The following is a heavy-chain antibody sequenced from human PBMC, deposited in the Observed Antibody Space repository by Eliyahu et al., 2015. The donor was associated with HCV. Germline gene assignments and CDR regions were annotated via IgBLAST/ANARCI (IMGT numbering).Heavy chain of an antibody. Sequence: QVQLQESGPGLVKPSETLSLTCTVSXGSIPTYCWSWLRQPPGKGXEWIGYIHYSGSTNYNPSLKXRVTISLDTSKNQFSXXLTXVTAADXAVYFCASGGGGIAVAGTGGWFDPWGQGTLVTVSS. D-gene: IGHD6-19*01. CDR2: IHYSGST. J-gene: IGHJ5*02. V-gene: IGHV4-59*01. CDR3: ASGGGGIAVAGTGGWFDP. CDR1: XGSIPTYC.